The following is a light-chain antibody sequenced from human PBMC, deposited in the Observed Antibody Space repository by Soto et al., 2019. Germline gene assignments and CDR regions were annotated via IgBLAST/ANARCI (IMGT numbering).Light chain of an antibody. V-gene: IGLV1-44*01. Sequence: QSVLTQPPSASGTPGQRVTISCSGSSSNIGSNTVNWYQHLPGTAPKLLIYSNNQRPSGVPDRFSGSKSGTSASLAISGLQSEDEADYYCAVWDDSLNGVVFGGGTKLTVL. J-gene: IGLJ3*02. CDR1: SSNIGSNT. CDR2: SNN. CDR3: AVWDDSLNGVV.